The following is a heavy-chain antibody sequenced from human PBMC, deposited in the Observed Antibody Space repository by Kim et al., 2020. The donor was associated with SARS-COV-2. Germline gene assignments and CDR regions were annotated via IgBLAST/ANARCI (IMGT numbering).Heavy chain of an antibody. CDR2: ISYDGSNK. Sequence: GGSLRLSCAASGFTFSSYGMHWVRQAPGKGLEWVAVISYDGSNKYYADSVKGRFTISRDNSKNTLYLQMNSLRAEDTAVYYCARVGRYCSGGSCHPRYFQHWGQGTLVTVSS. CDR1: GFTFSSYG. D-gene: IGHD2-15*01. CDR3: ARVGRYCSGGSCHPRYFQH. V-gene: IGHV3-33*05. J-gene: IGHJ1*01.